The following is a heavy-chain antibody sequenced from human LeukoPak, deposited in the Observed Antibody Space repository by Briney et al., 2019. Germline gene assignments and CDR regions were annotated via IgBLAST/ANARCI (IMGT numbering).Heavy chain of an antibody. D-gene: IGHD3-10*01. CDR1: GGSISSSNW. Sequence: PSETLSLTCAVSGGSISSSNWWSWVRPPPGKGLEWIGEIYHSGSTNYNPSLKSRVTISVDKSKNQFSLKLSSVTAADTAVYYCARGGPKELLWFGEFRAFDIWGQGTMVTVSS. J-gene: IGHJ3*02. CDR3: ARGGPKELLWFGEFRAFDI. V-gene: IGHV4-4*02. CDR2: IYHSGST.